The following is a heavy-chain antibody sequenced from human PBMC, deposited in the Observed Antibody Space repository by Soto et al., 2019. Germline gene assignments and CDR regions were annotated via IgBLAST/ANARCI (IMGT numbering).Heavy chain of an antibody. Sequence: EVQLLESGGGLVQPGGSLRLSCAASGFIFSTYDMSWVRLAPGKGLEWVSVIGTSGGGTYYADSVKGRFTISRDNSNNTVYLEMSSPSAEDTALYMCVRHAKFTSVSAKVGYYYGLDIWGPGTTVTLSS. V-gene: IGHV3-23*01. CDR1: GFIFSTYD. D-gene: IGHD4-4*01. J-gene: IGHJ6*02. CDR2: IGTSGGGT. CDR3: VRHAKFTSVSAKVGYYYGLDI.